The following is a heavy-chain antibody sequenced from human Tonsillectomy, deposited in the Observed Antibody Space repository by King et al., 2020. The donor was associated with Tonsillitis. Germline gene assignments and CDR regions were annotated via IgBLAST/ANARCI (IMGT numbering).Heavy chain of an antibody. CDR2: FIPIFGPA. CDR1: GGTFSSYA. CDR3: ASRTSSNPAYYYYGMDV. J-gene: IGHJ6*02. D-gene: IGHD2-2*01. V-gene: IGHV1-69*12. Sequence: QLVQSGAEVKKPGSSVKVSCKASGGTFSSYAISWVRQAPGQGLDWMGWFIPIFGPANYAQKFPGRVTITADGSTSTAYMELSSLRSEDTAVYYCASRTSSNPAYYYYGMDVWGQGTTVTVSS.